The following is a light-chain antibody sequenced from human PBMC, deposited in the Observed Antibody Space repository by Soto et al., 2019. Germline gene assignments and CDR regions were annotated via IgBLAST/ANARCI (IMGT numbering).Light chain of an antibody. J-gene: IGLJ1*01. V-gene: IGLV2-8*01. CDR1: SSDVGVYNS. Sequence: QSALTQPPSASGSPGQSVTISCTGTSSDVGVYNSVSWYQQHPAQAPKLMIYDVSKRPSGVPDRFSGSKSGNTASLTVSGLQAEDEADYYCSSYAGTHFVFGTGTKLTVL. CDR2: DVS. CDR3: SSYAGTHFV.